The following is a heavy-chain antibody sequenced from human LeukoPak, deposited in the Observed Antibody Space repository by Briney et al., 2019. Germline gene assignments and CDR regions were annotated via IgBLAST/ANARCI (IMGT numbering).Heavy chain of an antibody. D-gene: IGHD3-10*01. CDR1: GYTFAANY. CDR3: AREGVRALNDAFYI. J-gene: IGHJ3*02. CDR2: INHNSGGT. V-gene: IGHV1-2*02. Sequence: ASVTVSCKASGYTFAANYMHWVRQAPGQGLPWMGWINHNSGGTNYAQKFQGRVTMTRDTSISTAYMELSRLRSDDTAVYYCAREGVRALNDAFYIWGQGTLVTVSS.